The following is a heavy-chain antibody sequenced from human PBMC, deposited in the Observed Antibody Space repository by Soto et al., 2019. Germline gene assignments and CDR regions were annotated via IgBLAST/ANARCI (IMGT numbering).Heavy chain of an antibody. D-gene: IGHD3-10*01. J-gene: IGHJ4*02. CDR2: ISGGGDTT. V-gene: IGHV3-23*01. CDR1: GFTLNNYA. CDR3: AKGRGGSGSLTPRVDF. Sequence: EVQLLESGGGLVQPGGSLRLSCAASGFTLNNYAMSWVRQAPGKGLEWVSAISGGGDTTSYADSVKGRFTVSRDGSKNTLYVQMNSLRAEDTAVYYCAKGRGGSGSLTPRVDFWGQGTLVTVSS.